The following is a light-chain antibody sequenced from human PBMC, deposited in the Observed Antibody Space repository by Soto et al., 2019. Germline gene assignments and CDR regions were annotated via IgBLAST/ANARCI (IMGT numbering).Light chain of an antibody. CDR2: GAS. Sequence: EIVLTQSPGTLSLSPGERATLSCRASERLSSVYLAWYQQRPGQPPRLLIYGASNRATGIPDRFSGSGSGTDFTLIINRLEPEDFAVYYCQQYGSSPPRYTFGQGTKLEIK. CDR3: QQYGSSPPRYT. J-gene: IGKJ2*01. CDR1: ERLSSVY. V-gene: IGKV3-20*01.